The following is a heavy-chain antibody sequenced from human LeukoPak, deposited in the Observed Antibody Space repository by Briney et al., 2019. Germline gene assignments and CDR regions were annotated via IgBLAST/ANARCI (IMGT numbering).Heavy chain of an antibody. J-gene: IGHJ5*02. CDR1: GFTFSSYA. CDR3: ARGLLPTMVRGVTGWFDP. CDR2: ISYDGSNK. V-gene: IGHV3-30-3*01. Sequence: GRSLRLSCAASGFTFSSYAMHWVRQAPGKGLEWVAVISYDGSNKYYADSVKGRFTISRDNSKNTLYLQMNSLRAEDTAVYYCARGLLPTMVRGVTGWFDPWGQGTLVTVSS. D-gene: IGHD3-10*01.